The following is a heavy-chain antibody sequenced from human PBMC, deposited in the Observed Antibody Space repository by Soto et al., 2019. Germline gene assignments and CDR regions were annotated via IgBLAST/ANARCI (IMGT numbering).Heavy chain of an antibody. Sequence: EVQRVESGGGLVQPGGSLRLSCAASGFTFSSYSMNWVRQAPGKGLEWVSYISSSSSTIYYADSVKGRFTISRDNAKNSLYLQMNSLRDEDTAVYNCASIFITGLHYYYYYGMDVWGQGTTVTVSS. CDR1: GFTFSSYS. V-gene: IGHV3-48*02. CDR3: ASIFITGLHYYYYYGMDV. J-gene: IGHJ6*02. D-gene: IGHD1-20*01. CDR2: ISSSSSTI.